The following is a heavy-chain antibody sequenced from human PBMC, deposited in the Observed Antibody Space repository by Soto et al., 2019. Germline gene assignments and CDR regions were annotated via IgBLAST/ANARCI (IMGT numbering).Heavy chain of an antibody. CDR3: ARARDYYDSSGYYYWIRLFDP. CDR2: INHSGST. Sequence: SETLSLTCTVSGGSISSGGYYWSWIRQHPGKGLEWIGEINHSGSTNYNPSLKSRVTISVDTSKNQFSLKLSSVTAADTAVYYCARARDYYDSSGYYYWIRLFDPWGQGTLVTVSS. D-gene: IGHD3-22*01. V-gene: IGHV4-39*07. J-gene: IGHJ5*02. CDR1: GGSISSGGYY.